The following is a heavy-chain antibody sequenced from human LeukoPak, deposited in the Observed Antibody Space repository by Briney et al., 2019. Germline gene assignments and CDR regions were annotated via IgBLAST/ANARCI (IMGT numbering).Heavy chain of an antibody. V-gene: IGHV3-30*03. CDR1: GFTFSSYG. Sequence: GGSLRLSCAASGFTFSSYGMHWVRQAPGKGLEWVAVISYDGSNKYYADSVKGRFTISRDNSKNTLYLQMSSLRAEDTAVYYCARDRYSSGWYGDFDCWGQGTLVTVSS. J-gene: IGHJ4*02. D-gene: IGHD6-19*01. CDR2: ISYDGSNK. CDR3: ARDRYSSGWYGDFDC.